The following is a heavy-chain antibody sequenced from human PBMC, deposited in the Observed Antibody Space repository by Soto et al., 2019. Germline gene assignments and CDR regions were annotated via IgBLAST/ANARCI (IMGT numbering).Heavy chain of an antibody. J-gene: IGHJ4*02. D-gene: IGHD3-9*01. CDR2: LTGSSSNT. V-gene: IGHV3-23*01. CDR3: ANGRATYGLLTHDY. CDR1: GFSFRNYA. Sequence: EVQLLESGGGLVQPGGSLRLSCAASGFSFRNYAMSWVRQAPGKGLEWISTLTGSSSNTYYADSVKGRFAISRDNSRNTLDLQMHSLTADDKAVYYCANGRATYGLLTHDYWGQGTLVTVSS.